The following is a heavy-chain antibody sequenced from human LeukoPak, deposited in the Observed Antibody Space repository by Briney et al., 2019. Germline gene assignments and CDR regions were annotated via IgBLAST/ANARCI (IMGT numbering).Heavy chain of an antibody. CDR2: ISLSGTTT. CDR3: VREGYFNFDY. D-gene: IGHD2-15*01. J-gene: IGHJ4*02. Sequence: GGSLRLSCAASGFTFSRYKMHWIRQAPGKGLEWVSYISLSGTTTYYADSVKGRFTISKDNAKNSRYLQMNSLRDEDTALYYCVREGYFNFDYWGQGTLVTVSS. V-gene: IGHV3-48*03. CDR1: GFTFSRYK.